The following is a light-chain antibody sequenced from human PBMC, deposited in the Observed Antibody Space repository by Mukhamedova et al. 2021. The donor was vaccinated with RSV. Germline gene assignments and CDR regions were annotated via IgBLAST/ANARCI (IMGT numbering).Light chain of an antibody. CDR2: GAS. Sequence: SQSVSSNLAWYQQKPGQAPRLLIYGASTRATGIPARFSGTESGTEFTLTISSLQSEDFAIYYCQQYNNWPNSFGQGTKLEIK. CDR1: QSVSSN. J-gene: IGKJ2*03. CDR3: QQYNNWPNS. V-gene: IGKV3-15*01.